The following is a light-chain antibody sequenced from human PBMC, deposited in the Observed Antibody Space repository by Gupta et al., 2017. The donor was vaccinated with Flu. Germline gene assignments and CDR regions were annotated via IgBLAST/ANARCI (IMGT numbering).Light chain of an antibody. CDR2: DAS. CDR1: QGVATH. Sequence: FLTQSPGTLSVSPGDAVTLSCRASQGVATHTAWYQHRPGQAPRLLIYDASSRVTGVPGRFSGSGSGTDFTLTISSVEPEDSALYFCQQRDSWPLTFGGGTKVEVK. V-gene: IGKV3-11*01. J-gene: IGKJ4*01. CDR3: QQRDSWPLT.